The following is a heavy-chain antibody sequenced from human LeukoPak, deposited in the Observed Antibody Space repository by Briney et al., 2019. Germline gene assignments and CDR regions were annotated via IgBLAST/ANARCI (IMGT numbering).Heavy chain of an antibody. Sequence: SETLSLTCSVSGDSFTSSSYFWGWIRQPPGKGLEWIGTVSYSVNTYYNPSLKSRVTISVDTSKNQFSLRLTSVTAADTAVYYCARRTAAAPYYFDYWGQGALVTVSS. D-gene: IGHD6-13*01. CDR2: VSYSVNT. CDR3: ARRTAAAPYYFDY. V-gene: IGHV4-39*01. CDR1: GDSFTSSSYF. J-gene: IGHJ4*02.